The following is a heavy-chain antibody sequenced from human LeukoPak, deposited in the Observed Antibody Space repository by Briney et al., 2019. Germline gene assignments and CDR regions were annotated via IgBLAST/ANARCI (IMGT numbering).Heavy chain of an antibody. CDR3: AGQPVVVPAAMGYYYYGMDV. J-gene: IGHJ6*04. Sequence: SETLSLTCTVSGGSISSYYWSWIRQPPGKGLEWIGYIYYSGSTNYNPSLTSRVTISVDTSKNQFSLKLSSVTAADTAVYYCAGQPVVVPAAMGYYYYGMDVWGKGTTVTVSS. CDR2: IYYSGST. CDR1: GGSISSYY. V-gene: IGHV4-59*01. D-gene: IGHD2-2*01.